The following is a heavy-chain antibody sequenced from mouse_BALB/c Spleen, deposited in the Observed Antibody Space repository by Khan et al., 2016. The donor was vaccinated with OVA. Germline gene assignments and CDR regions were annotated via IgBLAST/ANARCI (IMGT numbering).Heavy chain of an antibody. J-gene: IGHJ3*01. CDR1: GYSITSDYA. V-gene: IGHV3-2*02. Sequence: VQLQQSGPGLVKPSQSLSLTCTVTGYSITSDYAWNWIRQFPGNKLEWMGYINYSGSTSYNPSLKSRISIPRDTSKNQFFLQLNSVTTEDIATYYCARGVRLTYWGQGTLVTVSA. CDR3: ARGVRLTY. D-gene: IGHD2-14*01. CDR2: INYSGST.